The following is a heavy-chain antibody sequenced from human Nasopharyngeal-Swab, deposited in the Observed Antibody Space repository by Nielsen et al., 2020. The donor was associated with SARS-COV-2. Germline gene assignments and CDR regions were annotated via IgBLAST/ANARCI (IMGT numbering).Heavy chain of an antibody. CDR2: INTNSGDT. J-gene: IGHJ4*02. CDR3: ARDDGDVPGVTGSGPPGGF. V-gene: IGHV1-2*06. D-gene: IGHD2-8*01. Sequence: ASVKVSCKASGYTFTDYYMHWVRQAPGQGLEWMGRINTNSGDTNYAQNFQVRGTMTRDTSIKTAYMELSSLRSDDTAVYYCARDDGDVPGVTGSGPPGGFWGQGTLVTVSS. CDR1: GYTFTDYY.